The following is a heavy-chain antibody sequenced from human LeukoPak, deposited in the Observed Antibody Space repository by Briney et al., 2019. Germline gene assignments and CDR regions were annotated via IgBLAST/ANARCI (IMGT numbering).Heavy chain of an antibody. CDR3: ARGQSGYDATNYYYYYMDV. CDR1: GFTFSGYW. J-gene: IGHJ6*03. D-gene: IGHD5-12*01. CDR2: IKQDGSEK. V-gene: IGHV3-7*04. Sequence: GGSLRLSCAASGFTFSGYWMAWVRQAPGKGLEWVANIKQDGSEKYYVDSVKGRFTISRDNAKNSLYLQMNSLRAEDTAVYYCARGQSGYDATNYYYYYMDVWGKGTTVTVSS.